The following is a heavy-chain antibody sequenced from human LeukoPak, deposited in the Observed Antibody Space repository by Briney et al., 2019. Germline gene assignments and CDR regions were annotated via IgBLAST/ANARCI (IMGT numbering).Heavy chain of an antibody. J-gene: IGHJ4*02. D-gene: IGHD1-26*01. CDR2: INHSGST. V-gene: IGHV4-34*01. Sequence: SETLSLTCAVYGGSFSGYYWSWIRQPPGKGLEWIGEINHSGSTNYNPSLKSRVTISVDTSKNQFSLKLSSVTAADTAVYYCARVPSIVGATWAFDYWGQGTLVTVSS. CDR1: GGSFSGYY. CDR3: ARVPSIVGATWAFDY.